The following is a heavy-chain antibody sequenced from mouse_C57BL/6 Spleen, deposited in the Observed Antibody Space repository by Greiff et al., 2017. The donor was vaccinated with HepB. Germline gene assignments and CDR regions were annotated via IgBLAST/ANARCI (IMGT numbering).Heavy chain of an antibody. CDR1: GYSITSGYD. D-gene: IGHD4-1*01. CDR2: ISYSGST. J-gene: IGHJ4*01. V-gene: IGHV3-1*01. Sequence: EVQRVESGPGMVKPSQSLSLTCTVTGYSITSGYDWHWIRHFPGNKLEWMGYISYSGSTNYNPSLKSRISITHDTSKNHFFLKLNSVTTEDTATYYCARGRTLGAMDYWGQGTSVTVSS. CDR3: ARGRTLGAMDY.